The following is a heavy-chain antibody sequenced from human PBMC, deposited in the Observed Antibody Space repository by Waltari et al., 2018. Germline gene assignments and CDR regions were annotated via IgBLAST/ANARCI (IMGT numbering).Heavy chain of an antibody. CDR3: LRDSSGSHFDY. CDR2: INPKNGDT. V-gene: IGHV1-2*06. D-gene: IGHD3-22*01. J-gene: IGHJ4*02. CDR1: GYTFTGYA. Sequence: LVQSGAEVKKPGASVKVSCKASGYTFTGYAILCVRQAPGQGLEWMGRINPKNGDTHYAQNLQGRVALTTDTSTNTALRELQRLRSDDTAVYYCLRDSSGSHFDYWGQGTRVTVSS.